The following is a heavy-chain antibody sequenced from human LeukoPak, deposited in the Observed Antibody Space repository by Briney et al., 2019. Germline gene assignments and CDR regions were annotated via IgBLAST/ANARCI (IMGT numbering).Heavy chain of an antibody. J-gene: IGHJ3*02. CDR2: IRYDGSNK. CDR3: AKTFDYYDSSGYYYVIDAFDI. V-gene: IGHV3-30*02. D-gene: IGHD3-22*01. Sequence: GGSLRLSCAASGFTFSSYGMHWVRQAPGKGLEWVAFIRYDGSNKYYADSVKGRFTISRDNSKNTLYLQMNSLRAEDTAVYYCAKTFDYYDSSGYYYVIDAFDIWGQGTMDTVSS. CDR1: GFTFSSYG.